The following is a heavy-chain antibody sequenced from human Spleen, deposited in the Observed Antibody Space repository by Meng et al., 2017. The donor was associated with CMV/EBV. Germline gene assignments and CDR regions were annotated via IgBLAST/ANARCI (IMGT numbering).Heavy chain of an antibody. V-gene: IGHV4-59*01. D-gene: IGHD2-2*01. CDR2: IYYSGST. CDR3: ARSYCTSTSCRHYYYYGMAV. CDR1: GGSIRSYY. J-gene: IGHJ6*02. Sequence: SETLSLTCTVSGGSIRSYYWSWIRQPPGKGLEWIGYIYYSGSTNYNPSLKSRVTISVDTSKNHFSLKLSSVTAADTAVYYCARSYCTSTSCRHYYYYGMAVWGQGTTVTVS.